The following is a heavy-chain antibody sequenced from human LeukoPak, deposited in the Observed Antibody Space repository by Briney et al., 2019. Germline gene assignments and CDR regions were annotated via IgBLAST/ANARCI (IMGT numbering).Heavy chain of an antibody. V-gene: IGHV1-2*02. CDR3: ARDLSHSSSWDLYYYYYYMDV. Sequence: ASVKLSCNSSGYSFTGYYMHWVRQAPGQGLEGMGWLNPNSGDTNYAQKFQGRVTMARDTSISTAYMELSRLRSDDTAVYYCARDLSHSSSWDLYYYYYYMDVWGKGTTVTVSS. J-gene: IGHJ6*03. CDR1: GYSFTGYY. D-gene: IGHD6-13*01. CDR2: LNPNSGDT.